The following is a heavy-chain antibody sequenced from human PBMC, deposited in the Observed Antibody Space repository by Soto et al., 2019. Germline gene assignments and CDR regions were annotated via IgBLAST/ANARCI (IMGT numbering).Heavy chain of an antibody. CDR2: INPDNGNT. D-gene: IGHD3-9*01. Sequence: QVQLVQSGAEVKKPGASVKVSCKASGYTFTGHYMYWVRQAFGQGLEWMGWINPDNGNTNYAQKLQGRVTMTTDTSTSTAYMELRSLRSDDTAVYYCARVHYDISPGYGMDVWGQGTTVTVSS. CDR1: GYTFTGHY. J-gene: IGHJ6*02. CDR3: ARVHYDISPGYGMDV. V-gene: IGHV1-18*04.